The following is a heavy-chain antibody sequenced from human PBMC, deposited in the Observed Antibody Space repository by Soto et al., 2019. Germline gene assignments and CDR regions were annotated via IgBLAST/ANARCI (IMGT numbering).Heavy chain of an antibody. J-gene: IGHJ4*02. V-gene: IGHV2-5*02. CDR2: IYWDDDK. D-gene: IGHD6-6*01. Sequence: SGPTLLNPTQTLTRTCTFSGFSLTSNDVGVGWIRQPPGKALEWLALIYWDDDKRYSPSLKSRLTITKDTSKNQVVLRMTNMDPVDTATYYCANSRYTRSSFHCWGQGTLVTVSS. CDR3: ANSRYTRSSFHC. CDR1: GFSLTSNDVG.